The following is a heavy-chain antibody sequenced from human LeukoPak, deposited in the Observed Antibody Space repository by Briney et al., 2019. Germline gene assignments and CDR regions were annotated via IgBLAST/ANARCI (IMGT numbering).Heavy chain of an antibody. CDR1: GYTFTSYD. D-gene: IGHD6-13*01. CDR3: ARERAAAGMARTYWFDP. J-gene: IGHJ5*02. Sequence: ASVKVSCKASGYTFTSYDINWVRQATGQGLEWMGWMNPNSGNTGYAQKFQGRVTMTRNTSISTAYMELSSLRSEDTAVYYCARERAAAGMARTYWFDPWGQGTLVTVSS. V-gene: IGHV1-8*01. CDR2: MNPNSGNT.